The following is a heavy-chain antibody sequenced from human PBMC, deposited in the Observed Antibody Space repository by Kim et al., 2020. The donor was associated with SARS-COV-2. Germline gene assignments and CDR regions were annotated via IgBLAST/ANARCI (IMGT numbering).Heavy chain of an antibody. CDR1: GYTFTSYA. CDR3: ARAIVVVAATNYYYYYGMDV. J-gene: IGHJ6*02. CDR2: INAGNGNT. Sequence: ASVKVSCKASGYTFTSYAMHWVRQAPGQRLEWMGWINAGNGNTKYSQKFQGRVTITRDTSASTAYMELSSLRSEDTAVYYCARAIVVVAATNYYYYYGMDVWGQGTTVTVSS. D-gene: IGHD2-15*01. V-gene: IGHV1-3*01.